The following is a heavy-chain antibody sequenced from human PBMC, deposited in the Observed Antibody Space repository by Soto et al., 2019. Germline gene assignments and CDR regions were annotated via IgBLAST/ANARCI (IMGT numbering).Heavy chain of an antibody. D-gene: IGHD2-21*02. CDR3: AKDLVVVTAILDY. J-gene: IGHJ4*02. CDR1: GFTFSSYG. V-gene: IGHV3-30*18. Sequence: QVQLVESGGGVVQPGRSLRLSCAASGFTFSSYGIHWVRQAPGKGLEWVALISYDGSNKYYADSVKGRFTIPRDNAKNTLYLQMNSLRPEDTALYYCAKDLVVVTAILDYWGQGSLVTVSS. CDR2: ISYDGSNK.